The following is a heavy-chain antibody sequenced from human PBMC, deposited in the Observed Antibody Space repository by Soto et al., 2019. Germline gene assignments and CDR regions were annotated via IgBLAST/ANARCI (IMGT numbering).Heavy chain of an antibody. CDR2: ISAYNGNT. CDR3: AREGDFWSGYYAQYYYYGMDV. Sequence: QVPLVQSGAEVKKPGASVKVSCKASGYTFTSYGISWVRQAPGQGLEWMGWISAYNGNTNYAQKLQGRVTMTTDTSTSTAYMELRSLRSDDTAVYYCAREGDFWSGYYAQYYYYGMDVWGQGTTVTVSS. D-gene: IGHD3-3*01. J-gene: IGHJ6*02. CDR1: GYTFTSYG. V-gene: IGHV1-18*04.